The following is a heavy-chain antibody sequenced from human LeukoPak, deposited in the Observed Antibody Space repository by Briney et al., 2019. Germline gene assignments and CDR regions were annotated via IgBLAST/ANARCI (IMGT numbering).Heavy chain of an antibody. D-gene: IGHD3-10*01. J-gene: IGHJ5*02. V-gene: IGHV3-23*01. CDR1: GFTSSRYA. Sequence: GGSLRLSCVASGFTSSRYAMNWVRQAPGKGLEWVSALTASCDSTYYAGSVKGRFTISRDNSKNILYLQMNSLRAEDSATYYCAKDRGVHYFGSERGLYNWFDPWGQGTLVTVSS. CDR3: AKDRGVHYFGSERGLYNWFDP. CDR2: LTASCDST.